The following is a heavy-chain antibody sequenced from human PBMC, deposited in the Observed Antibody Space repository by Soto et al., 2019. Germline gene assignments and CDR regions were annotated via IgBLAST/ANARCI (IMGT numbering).Heavy chain of an antibody. Sequence: GGSLRLSCAASGFTFSSYAMSWVRQAPGKGLEWVSGISGSGGSTYYADSVKGRFTISRDNSKNTLYLQMNSLRAEDTAVYYCAKDYYDSSGPDAFDIWGQGTMVTVSS. J-gene: IGHJ3*02. CDR2: ISGSGGST. D-gene: IGHD3-22*01. CDR1: GFTFSSYA. V-gene: IGHV3-23*01. CDR3: AKDYYDSSGPDAFDI.